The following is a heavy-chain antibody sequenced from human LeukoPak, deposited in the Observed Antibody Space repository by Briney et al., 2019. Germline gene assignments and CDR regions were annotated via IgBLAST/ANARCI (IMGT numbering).Heavy chain of an antibody. D-gene: IGHD6-19*01. CDR2: ISSSSSYI. V-gene: IGHV3-21*01. CDR3: ARALIAVAGTGNWFDP. Sequence: GGSLRLSCAASGFTFSSYSMNWVRQAPGKGLEWVSSISSSSSYIYYADSVKGRFTISRDNAKNSLYLQMNSLRAEDTAVYYCARALIAVAGTGNWFDPWGQGTLVTVSS. CDR1: GFTFSSYS. J-gene: IGHJ5*02.